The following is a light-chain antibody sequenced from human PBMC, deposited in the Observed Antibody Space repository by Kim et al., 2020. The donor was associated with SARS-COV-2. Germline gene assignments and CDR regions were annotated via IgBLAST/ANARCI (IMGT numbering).Light chain of an antibody. Sequence: QSALTQPRSVSGSPGQSVTISCTGTSSDVGGYNYVSWYQQHPGKAPKLMIYDVSKRPSGVPDRFSGSKSGNTASLTISGLQAEDEADYYCCSYAGRYTYAFGTGTQLTVL. J-gene: IGLJ1*01. CDR2: DVS. V-gene: IGLV2-11*01. CDR1: SSDVGGYNY. CDR3: CSYAGRYTYA.